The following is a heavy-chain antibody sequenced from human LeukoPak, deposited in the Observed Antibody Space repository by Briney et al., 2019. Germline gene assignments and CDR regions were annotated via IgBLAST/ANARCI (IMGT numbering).Heavy chain of an antibody. J-gene: IGHJ4*02. CDR3: ARDIRKYSSSV. V-gene: IGHV3-21*01. D-gene: IGHD6-13*01. Sequence: GGSLRLSCAASGFTFSNYYMNWIRQAPGKGLEWVSSISSSSSYIYYADSVKGRFTISRDNAKNSLYLQMNSLRAEDTAVYYCARDIRKYSSSVWGQGTLVTVSS. CDR1: GFTFSNYY. CDR2: ISSSSSYI.